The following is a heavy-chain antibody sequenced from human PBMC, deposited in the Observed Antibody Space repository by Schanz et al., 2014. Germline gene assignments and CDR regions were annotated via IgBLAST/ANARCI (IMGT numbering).Heavy chain of an antibody. V-gene: IGHV3-23*04. CDR3: ARPSDSSWYMDV. CDR2: ISGSGGDT. J-gene: IGHJ6*03. Sequence: EVQLVESGGGMVQPGGSLRLSCAASGFSFSIFAMTWVRQAPGQGLEWVSTISGSGGDTYPADSVKGRFTISRDNAKNSLYLQMNSLRAEDTAVYYCARPSDSSWYMDVWGKGTTVTVSS. D-gene: IGHD2-21*02. CDR1: GFSFSIFA.